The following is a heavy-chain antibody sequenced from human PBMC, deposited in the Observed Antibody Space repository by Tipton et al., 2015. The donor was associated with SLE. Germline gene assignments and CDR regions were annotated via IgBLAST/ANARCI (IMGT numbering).Heavy chain of an antibody. V-gene: IGHV4-4*07. CDR3: AGGPAAQGDGFDF. D-gene: IGHD6-25*01. J-gene: IGHJ3*01. Sequence: TLSLTCPVSGGSISSYFWSWVRQPAGKGLEWVGRIYTSWSTKYNPSLKSRVTMSVDTSKNQFSLKLSSVTAADTAVYYCAGGPAAQGDGFDFWSQGTLVTVSS. CDR2: IYTSWST. CDR1: GGSISSYF.